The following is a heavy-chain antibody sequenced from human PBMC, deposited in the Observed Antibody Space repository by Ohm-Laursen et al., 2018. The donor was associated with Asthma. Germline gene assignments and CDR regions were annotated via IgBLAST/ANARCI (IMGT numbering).Heavy chain of an antibody. Sequence: SSVKVSCKASGGTFSSYVISWVRQAPGQGLEWMGGIIPILRTANYTQNFRGRVTITADESTSTAYMDLSSLRSEDTAVYYCARGRYDSSDYDLYGLDVWGQGTTVTVSS. CDR1: GGTFSSYV. CDR2: IIPILRTA. D-gene: IGHD3-22*01. J-gene: IGHJ6*02. CDR3: ARGRYDSSDYDLYGLDV. V-gene: IGHV1-69*01.